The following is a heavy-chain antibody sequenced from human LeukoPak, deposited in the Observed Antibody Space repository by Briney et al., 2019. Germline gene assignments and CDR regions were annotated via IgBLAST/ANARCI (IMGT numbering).Heavy chain of an antibody. CDR2: IYTSGSP. CDR3: ARCAMGNNWFDP. J-gene: IGHJ5*02. CDR1: GGSISSSSYY. D-gene: IGHD2-2*01. Sequence: PSETLSLTCTVSGGSISSSSYYWSWIRQPAGKGLEWIGRIYTSGSPNYNPSLKSRVTMSVDTSKNQFSLKLSSVTAADTAVYYCARCAMGNNWFDPWGQGTLVTVSS. V-gene: IGHV4-61*02.